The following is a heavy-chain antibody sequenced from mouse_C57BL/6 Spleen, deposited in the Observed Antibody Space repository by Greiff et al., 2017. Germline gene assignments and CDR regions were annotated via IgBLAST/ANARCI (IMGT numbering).Heavy chain of an antibody. CDR1: GYTFTDHT. CDR3: ARRFYDYDGGYAMDY. Sequence: QVQLQQSDAELVKPGASVKISCKVSGYTFTDHTIHWMKQRPEQGLEWIGYIYPRDGSTKYNEKFKGKATLTADKSSSTASMQLNILTSEDSAVYFCARRFYDYDGGYAMDYWGQGTSVTVSS. CDR2: IYPRDGST. J-gene: IGHJ4*01. V-gene: IGHV1-78*01. D-gene: IGHD2-4*01.